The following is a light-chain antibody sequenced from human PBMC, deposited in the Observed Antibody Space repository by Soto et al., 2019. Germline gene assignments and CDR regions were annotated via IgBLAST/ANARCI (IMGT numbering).Light chain of an antibody. CDR1: QNVLSN. CDR3: QQYNNWPIT. V-gene: IGKV3-15*01. Sequence: EILMTQSPSTLSVSPGERATLSCRASQNVLSNLAWYQQSPGQAPRLLIYGASTRATGLPARFSGSGSGTQFTLTISSLQSEEFAVYYCQQYNNWPITFGQGTRLEIK. CDR2: GAS. J-gene: IGKJ5*01.